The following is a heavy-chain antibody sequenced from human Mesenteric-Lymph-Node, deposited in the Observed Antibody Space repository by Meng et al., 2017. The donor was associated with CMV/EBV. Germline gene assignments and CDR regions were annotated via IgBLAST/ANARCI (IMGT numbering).Heavy chain of an antibody. D-gene: IGHD1-26*01. Sequence: GESLKISCAASGFTASDYHLSWVRQAPGKGLEWVGRIKSKTDGETTDYAAPVKGRLTISREDSKNTLYLQMHSLKNEDTAVYYCATVGWVSHYFDYWGQGTLVTVSS. CDR1: GFTASDYH. V-gene: IGHV3-15*01. CDR2: IKSKTDGETT. CDR3: ATVGWVSHYFDY. J-gene: IGHJ4*02.